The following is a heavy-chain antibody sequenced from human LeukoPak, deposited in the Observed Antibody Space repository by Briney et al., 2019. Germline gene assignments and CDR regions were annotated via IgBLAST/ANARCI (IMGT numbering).Heavy chain of an antibody. CDR3: ARDPRDGYNQGGFDY. D-gene: IGHD5-24*01. Sequence: GGSLRLSCAASGFTFSSYSMNWVRQAPGKGLEWVSYISSSSSTIYYADSVKGRFTISRDNAKNSLYLQMNSLRAEDTAVYYCARDPRDGYNQGGFDYWGQGTLVTVSS. CDR2: ISSSSSTI. J-gene: IGHJ4*02. CDR1: GFTFSSYS. V-gene: IGHV3-48*01.